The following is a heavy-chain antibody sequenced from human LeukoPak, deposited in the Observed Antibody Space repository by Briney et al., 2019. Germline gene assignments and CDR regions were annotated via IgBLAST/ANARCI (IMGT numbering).Heavy chain of an antibody. D-gene: IGHD1-7*01. Sequence: GGSLRLFCAASGFTFSIYAVSWLPRSTGGGLEGVSAISGSCGSTYYADSVKGRFAISRDNSKSTLYPQMNSLRAENTAVYYCAKDRYLITGTTVPSPFDPWGQGTLVTVSS. CDR1: GFTFSIYA. J-gene: IGHJ5*02. V-gene: IGHV3-23*01. CDR3: AKDRYLITGTTVPSPFDP. CDR2: ISGSCGST.